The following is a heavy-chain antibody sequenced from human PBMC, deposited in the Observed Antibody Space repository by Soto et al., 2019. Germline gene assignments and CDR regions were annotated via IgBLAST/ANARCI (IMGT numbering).Heavy chain of an antibody. CDR3: ATGTYYDFWSGYSPYFDY. J-gene: IGHJ4*02. D-gene: IGHD3-3*01. Sequence: GGSLRLSCAASGFTFSSYGMHWVRQAPGKGLEWVAVISYDGSNKYYADSVKGRFTISRDNSKNTLYLQMNSLRAEDTAVYYCATGTYYDFWSGYSPYFDYWGQGTLVTVSS. CDR2: ISYDGSNK. V-gene: IGHV3-30*03. CDR1: GFTFSSYG.